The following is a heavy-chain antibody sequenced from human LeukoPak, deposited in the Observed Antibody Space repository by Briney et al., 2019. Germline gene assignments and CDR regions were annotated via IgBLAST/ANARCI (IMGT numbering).Heavy chain of an antibody. J-gene: IGHJ4*01. D-gene: IGHD7-27*01. CDR3: AREAQPRPTGDRHFDY. CDR1: GYTFTSYG. Sequence: ASVKVSYKASGYTFTSYGISWVRQAPGQGLEWMGWISAYNGNTNYAQKLQGRVTMTTDTSTSTAYMELRSLRSDDTAVYYCAREAQPRPTGDRHFDYWGQGTLVTVSS. V-gene: IGHV1-18*01. CDR2: ISAYNGNT.